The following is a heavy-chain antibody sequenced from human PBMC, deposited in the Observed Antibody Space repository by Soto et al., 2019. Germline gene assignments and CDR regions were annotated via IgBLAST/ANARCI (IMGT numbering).Heavy chain of an antibody. J-gene: IGHJ5*02. V-gene: IGHV4-39*01. D-gene: IGHD1-26*01. CDR2: IYYSGST. CDR1: GGSISSSSYY. Sequence: PSETLSLTCTVSGGSISSSSYYWGWIRQPPGKGLEWIGSIYYSGSTYYNPSLKSRVTISVDTSKNQFSLKLSSVTAADTAVYYCARHPGGSGSTHGPPNWFDPWGQGTLVTVSS. CDR3: ARHPGGSGSTHGPPNWFDP.